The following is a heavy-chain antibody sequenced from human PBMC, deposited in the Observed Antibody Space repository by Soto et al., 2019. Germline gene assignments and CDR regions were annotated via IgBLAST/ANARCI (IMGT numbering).Heavy chain of an antibody. CDR2: ISAYNGNT. CDR1: GYTFTSYG. J-gene: IGHJ5*02. V-gene: IGHV1-18*01. Sequence: ASVKVSCKASGYTFTSYGISWVRQAPGQGLEWMGWISAYNGNTSYAQKLQGRVTMTTDTSTSTAYMELRSLRSDDTAVYYCARVSVLLWFGELYGWFDPWGQGTLVTVSS. CDR3: ARVSVLLWFGELYGWFDP. D-gene: IGHD3-10*01.